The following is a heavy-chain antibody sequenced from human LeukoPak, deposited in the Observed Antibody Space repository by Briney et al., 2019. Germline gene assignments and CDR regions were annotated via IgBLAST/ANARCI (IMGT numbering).Heavy chain of an antibody. CDR1: GYAFTICA. CDR2: ISGYDGNT. J-gene: IGHJ6*02. V-gene: IGHV1-18*01. Sequence: ASVKVSCNGSGYAFTICAISWLRQVPGQGLEWMGWISGYDGNTNYEQKLQSRVTMTTDISTRPADLELRTLRYDDTAVYYCAREISYGMDVWGQGTTVTVSS. CDR3: AREISYGMDV.